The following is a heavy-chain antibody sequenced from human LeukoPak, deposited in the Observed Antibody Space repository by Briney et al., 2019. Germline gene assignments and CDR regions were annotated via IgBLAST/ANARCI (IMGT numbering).Heavy chain of an antibody. CDR1: GGSISNYY. CDR3: ARDLELGY. D-gene: IGHD2/OR15-2a*01. CDR2: IYDSGST. Sequence: SETLSLTCTVSGGSISNYYWSWIRQPPGKELEWIGYIYDSGSTSYNPSLKSRVTISVDSSKNQFSLKLSAVTAADAAVYYCARDLELGYWGQGTLVTVSP. J-gene: IGHJ4*02. V-gene: IGHV4-59*01.